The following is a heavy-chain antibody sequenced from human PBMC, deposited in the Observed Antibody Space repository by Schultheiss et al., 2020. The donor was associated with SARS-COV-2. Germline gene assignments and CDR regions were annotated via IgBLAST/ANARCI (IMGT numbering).Heavy chain of an antibody. CDR1: GYTFTGYY. V-gene: IGHV1-18*04. J-gene: IGHJ4*02. Sequence: ASVKVSCKASGYTFTGYYMHWVRQAPGQGLEWMGWISAYNGNTNYAQKLQGRVTMTTDTSTSTAYMELRSLRSDDTAVYYCASGLSRGGRGYWGQGTLVTVSS. CDR2: ISAYNGNT. D-gene: IGHD3-16*01. CDR3: ASGLSRGGRGY.